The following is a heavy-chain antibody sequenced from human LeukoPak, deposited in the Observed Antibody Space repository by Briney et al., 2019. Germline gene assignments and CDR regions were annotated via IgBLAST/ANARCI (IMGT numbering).Heavy chain of an antibody. CDR1: GYTFTSYY. J-gene: IGHJ5*02. D-gene: IGHD6-19*01. CDR2: IIPIFGTA. V-gene: IGHV1-69*13. CDR3: ASAIAVDMGFDP. Sequence: SVKVSCKASGYTFTSYYIHWVRQAPGQGLEWMGGIIPIFGTANYAQKFQGRVTITADESTSTAYMEPSSLRSEDTAVYYCASAIAVDMGFDPWGQGTLVTVSS.